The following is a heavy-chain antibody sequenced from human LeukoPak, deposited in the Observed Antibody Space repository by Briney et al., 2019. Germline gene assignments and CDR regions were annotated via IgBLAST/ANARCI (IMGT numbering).Heavy chain of an antibody. CDR3: ARYSRGGYYFDY. Sequence: SETLSLTCTVSGDSISNYYWSWIRQPPGKGLEWIGYVSYSGSTNYNPSLKSRVTISVDTSKNQFALKLSSVTAADTAVFYCARYSRGGYYFDYWGQGSLVTVS. V-gene: IGHV4-59*01. CDR2: VSYSGST. D-gene: IGHD5-18*01. J-gene: IGHJ4*02. CDR1: GDSISNYY.